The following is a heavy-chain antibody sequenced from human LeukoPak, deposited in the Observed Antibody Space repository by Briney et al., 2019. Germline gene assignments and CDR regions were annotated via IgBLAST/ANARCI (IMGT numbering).Heavy chain of an antibody. J-gene: IGHJ4*02. Sequence: GGSLRLSCVVSGFTFSSDSMNWVRQAPGKGLEWVSSISSSSNYIYYADSVKGRFTISRDNAKNSLYLQMNSLRAEDTAVYYCARAEGLGATTLVDFDYWGQGTLVTVSS. V-gene: IGHV3-21*04. CDR3: ARAEGLGATTLVDFDY. CDR1: GFTFSSDS. D-gene: IGHD1-26*01. CDR2: ISSSSNYI.